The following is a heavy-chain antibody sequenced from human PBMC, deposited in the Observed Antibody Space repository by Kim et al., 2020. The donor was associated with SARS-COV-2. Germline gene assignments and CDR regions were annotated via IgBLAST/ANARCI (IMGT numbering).Heavy chain of an antibody. Sequence: GGSLRLSCAASGFTFRNLAMHWVRQAPGKGLEWVAVISYDERTKYYADFVKGRVTISRDNSKNMLYLQMNSLRVEDTAMYYCFPPPDDYESSGQKWFDPWGQGTLVTVSS. CDR3: FPPPDDYESSGQKWFDP. J-gene: IGHJ5*02. CDR2: ISYDERTK. D-gene: IGHD3-22*01. V-gene: IGHV3-30*14. CDR1: GFTFRNLA.